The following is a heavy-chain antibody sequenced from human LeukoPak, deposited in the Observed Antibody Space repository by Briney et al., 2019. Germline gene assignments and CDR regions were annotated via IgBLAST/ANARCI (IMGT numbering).Heavy chain of an antibody. D-gene: IGHD5-18*01. Sequence: SGPALVKPTQTLTLTCTFSGFSLSTSGMCVSWIRQPPGKALEWLARIDWDDDKYYSTSLKTRLTTSKDTSKNQVVLTLTNMDPVDTATYYCARIEYSYGLFYFDYWGQGTLVTVSS. CDR1: GFSLSTSGMC. CDR3: ARIEYSYGLFYFDY. V-gene: IGHV2-70*11. CDR2: IDWDDDK. J-gene: IGHJ4*02.